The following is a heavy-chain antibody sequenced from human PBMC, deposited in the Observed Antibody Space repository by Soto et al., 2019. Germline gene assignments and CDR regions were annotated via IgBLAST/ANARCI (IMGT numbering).Heavy chain of an antibody. V-gene: IGHV5-51*01. Sequence: GESLKISCKGSGYSFTSYWIGWVRQMPGKGLEWMGIIYPGDSDTRYSPSFQGQVTISADKSISTAYLQWSSLKASDTAMYYCATDLGYCSSTSCYKGLPGIFDYWGQGTLVTVSS. J-gene: IGHJ4*02. D-gene: IGHD2-2*02. CDR1: GYSFTSYW. CDR3: ATDLGYCSSTSCYKGLPGIFDY. CDR2: IYPGDSDT.